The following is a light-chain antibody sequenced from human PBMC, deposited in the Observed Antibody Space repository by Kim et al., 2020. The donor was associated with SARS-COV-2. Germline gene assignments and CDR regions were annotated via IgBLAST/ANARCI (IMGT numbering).Light chain of an antibody. CDR1: QSVGTSY. Sequence: SPAEKTALACGASQSVGTSYLAWYQPKPVQAPRLLIYGASSRATGIPDRFSGSGSGTDFALTISRLEPEDFAVYYCQQYGSSPRTFGQGTKVDIK. J-gene: IGKJ1*01. CDR2: GAS. V-gene: IGKV3-20*01. CDR3: QQYGSSPRT.